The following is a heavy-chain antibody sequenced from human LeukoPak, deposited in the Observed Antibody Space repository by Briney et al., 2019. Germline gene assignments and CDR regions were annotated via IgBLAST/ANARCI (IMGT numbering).Heavy chain of an antibody. Sequence: GGSLRLSCAASGFTFSSYSMNWVRQAPGKGLEWVSSISSSSSYIYYADSVKGRFTISRDNAKNSLYLQMNSLRAEDSAVYYCARDLVYCSGGSCYQRAFDYWGQGTLVTVSS. CDR2: ISSSSSYI. V-gene: IGHV3-21*01. CDR3: ARDLVYCSGGSCYQRAFDY. D-gene: IGHD2-15*01. CDR1: GFTFSSYS. J-gene: IGHJ4*02.